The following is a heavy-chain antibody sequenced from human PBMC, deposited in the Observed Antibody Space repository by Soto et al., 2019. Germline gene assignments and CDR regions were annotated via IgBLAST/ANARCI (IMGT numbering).Heavy chain of an antibody. CDR1: GYSFTTYW. V-gene: IGHV5-51*01. J-gene: IGHJ4*01. CDR2: IYPGDSDT. D-gene: IGHD3-10*01. Sequence: GESLKISCKGSGYSFTTYWIAWVRQMPGKGLEWVGIIYPGDSDTRYSPTFEGHVTISVDKSISTAFLQWNSLKASDNAIYYCARHSTSAPKDYWGQGTLVTVSS. CDR3: ARHSTSAPKDY.